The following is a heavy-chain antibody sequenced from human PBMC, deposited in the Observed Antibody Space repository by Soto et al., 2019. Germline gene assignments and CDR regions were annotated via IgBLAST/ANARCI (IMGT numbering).Heavy chain of an antibody. V-gene: IGHV3-30-3*01. J-gene: IGHJ4*02. CDR2: ISYDGSNK. CDR1: GFTFSSYA. D-gene: IGHD5-12*01. CDR3: ARARDGYNYDY. Sequence: QVQLVESGGGVVHPGRSLRLSCAASGFTFSSYAMHWVRHAPGKGLEWVAVISYDGSNKYYADSVKGRFTISRDNSKHTLYLQMNRLRAEDTAVYYCARARDGYNYDYWGQGTLVTGSS.